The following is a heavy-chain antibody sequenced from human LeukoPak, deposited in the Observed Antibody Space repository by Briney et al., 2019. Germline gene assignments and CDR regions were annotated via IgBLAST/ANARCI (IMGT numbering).Heavy chain of an antibody. V-gene: IGHV3-30*18. Sequence: GGSLRLSCAASGFTFSNYGMHWVRQAPGKGLEWLAVISYDGSNKYYADSVKGRFTISRDNSKNTLYLQMNSLRAEDTALFYCAKEWGKYSSSWYGLDYWGQGTLVTVSS. CDR2: ISYDGSNK. CDR3: AKEWGKYSSSWYGLDY. D-gene: IGHD6-13*01. J-gene: IGHJ4*02. CDR1: GFTFSNYG.